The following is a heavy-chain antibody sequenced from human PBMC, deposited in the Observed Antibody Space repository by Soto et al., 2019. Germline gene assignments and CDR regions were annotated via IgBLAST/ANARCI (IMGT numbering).Heavy chain of an antibody. J-gene: IGHJ4*02. CDR3: AKDRHSVYWNNEFDY. CDR2: ISGSGGST. Sequence: GGSLRLSCAASGFTFSSYAMSWVRQAPGKGLEWVSAISGSGGSTYYADSVKGRFTISRDNSKNTLYLQMNSLRAEDTAVYYCAKDRHSVYWNNEFDYWGQGTLVTVSS. D-gene: IGHD1-1*01. CDR1: GFTFSSYA. V-gene: IGHV3-23*01.